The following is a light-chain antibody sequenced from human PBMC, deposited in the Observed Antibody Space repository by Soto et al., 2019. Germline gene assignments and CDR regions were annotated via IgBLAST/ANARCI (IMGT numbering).Light chain of an antibody. CDR1: TNDVGGYNY. CDR2: EVT. V-gene: IGLV2-14*01. CDR3: NPYTSSTSLPYV. J-gene: IGLJ1*01. Sequence: QSALTQPASVSGSPGQSITISCTGTTNDVGGYNYVSWYQQHPGKAPRLLIFEVTSRPSGVSHRFSGSKSGDTASLTISALQAEDEADYCCNPYTSSTSLPYVFGTGTKLTVL.